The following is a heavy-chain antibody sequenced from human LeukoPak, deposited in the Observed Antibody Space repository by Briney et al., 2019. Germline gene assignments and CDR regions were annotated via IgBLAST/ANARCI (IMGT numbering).Heavy chain of an antibody. Sequence: ASVKVSCKASGYTFTSYYMHWVRQAPGQGLEWMGIINPSGGSTSYAQKFQGRVTMTRDTSTSTVYMELSSLRSEDTAVYYCARDGVVVTAIPVYYFDYWGQRTLVTVSS. CDR1: GYTFTSYY. CDR3: ARDGVVVTAIPVYYFDY. CDR2: INPSGGST. D-gene: IGHD2-21*02. J-gene: IGHJ4*02. V-gene: IGHV1-46*01.